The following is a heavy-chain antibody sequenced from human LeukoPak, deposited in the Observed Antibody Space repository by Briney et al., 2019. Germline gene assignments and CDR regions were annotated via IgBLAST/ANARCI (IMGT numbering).Heavy chain of an antibody. Sequence: PSETLSLTCTVSGGSISSYYWSWIRQPPGKGLEWLGYIYYGGDTNYNPSLKSRVTISVDTSKNQFSLKLSSVTAADTAVYYCARLWGPFGGNSETDAFDIWGQGTMVTVSS. CDR3: ARLWGPFGGNSETDAFDI. V-gene: IGHV4-59*08. CDR1: GGSISSYY. CDR2: IYYGGDT. J-gene: IGHJ3*02. D-gene: IGHD4-23*01.